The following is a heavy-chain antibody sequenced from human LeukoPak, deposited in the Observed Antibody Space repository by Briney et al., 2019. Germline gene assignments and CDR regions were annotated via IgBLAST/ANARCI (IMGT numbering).Heavy chain of an antibody. CDR1: GGSFSGYY. J-gene: IGHJ4*02. Sequence: SETLSLTCAVYGGSFSGYYLSWIRQPPGKGLEWIGEINHSGSTNYNPSLKSRVTISADTSKNQFSLKLSSVTAADTAVYYCARRGGYGTPDYWGQGTLVTVSS. CDR3: ARRGGYGTPDY. V-gene: IGHV4-34*01. CDR2: INHSGST. D-gene: IGHD5-12*01.